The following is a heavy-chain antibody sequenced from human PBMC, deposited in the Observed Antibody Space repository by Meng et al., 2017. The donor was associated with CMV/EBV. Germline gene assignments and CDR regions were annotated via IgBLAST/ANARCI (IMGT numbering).Heavy chain of an antibody. J-gene: IGHJ4*02. D-gene: IGHD3-22*01. CDR2: INHSGST. V-gene: IGHV4-34*01. CDR1: GGAFSGYY. CDR3: ARAKIMYYYDSSGYYYDY. Sequence: VPLQQLAAGLLKPSDTLSLTCAVYGGAFSGYYWSWIRQPPGKGLEWIGEINHSGSTNYNPSLKSRVTISVDTSKNQFSLKLSSVTAADTAVYYCARAKIMYYYDSSGYYYDYWGQGTLVTVSS.